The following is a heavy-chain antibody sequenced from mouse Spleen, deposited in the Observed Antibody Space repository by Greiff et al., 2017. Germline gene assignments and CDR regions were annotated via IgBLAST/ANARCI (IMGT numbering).Heavy chain of an antibody. CDR2: IWSGGST. CDR1: GFSLTSYG. J-gene: IGHJ3*01. Sequence: VKLQQSGPGLVQPSQSLSITCTVSGFSLTSYGVHWVRQSPGKGLEWLGVIWSGGSTDYNAAFISRLSISKDNSKSQVFFKMNSLQANDTAIYYCARNRDYGSFAYWGQGTLVTVSA. D-gene: IGHD1-2*01. V-gene: IGHV2-2*02. CDR3: ARNRDYGSFAY.